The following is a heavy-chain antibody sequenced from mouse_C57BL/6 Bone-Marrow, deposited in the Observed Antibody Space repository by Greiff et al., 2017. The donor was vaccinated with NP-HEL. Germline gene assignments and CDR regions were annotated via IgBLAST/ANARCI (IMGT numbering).Heavy chain of an antibody. CDR1: GFNIKNTY. CDR3: ARSGYGFYYAMDY. CDR2: IDPANGNT. J-gene: IGHJ4*01. V-gene: IGHV14-3*01. Sequence: VHVKQSVAELVRPGASVKLSCTASGFNIKNTYMHWVKQRPEQGLEWIGRIDPANGNTKYAPKFQGKATITADTSSNTAYLQLSSLTSEDTATYYCARSGYGFYYAMDYWGQGTSVTVSS. D-gene: IGHD3-2*02.